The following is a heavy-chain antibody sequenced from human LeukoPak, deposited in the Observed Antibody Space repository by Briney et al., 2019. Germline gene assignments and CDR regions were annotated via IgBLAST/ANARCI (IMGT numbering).Heavy chain of an antibody. Sequence: GGSLRLSCAASGFTFSSYGMSWVRHAPGKGLQWVSVIIGSGSSTYYADSVKGRFTISRDNARNTLYLQMNSLRAEDTAVYYCARWYYYETSGLYYGSFDNWGQGTLVTVSS. CDR2: IIGSGSST. J-gene: IGHJ5*02. D-gene: IGHD3-22*01. V-gene: IGHV3-23*01. CDR1: GFTFSSYG. CDR3: ARWYYYETSGLYYGSFDN.